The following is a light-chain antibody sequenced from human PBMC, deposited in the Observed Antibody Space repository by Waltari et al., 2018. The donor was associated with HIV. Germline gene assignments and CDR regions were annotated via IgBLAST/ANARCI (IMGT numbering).Light chain of an antibody. CDR3: QQLHTFPLP. J-gene: IGKJ4*01. CDR1: QDISDF. V-gene: IGKV1-9*01. Sequence: DIQLTQSPSFLSASVGDRVTVACRASQDISDFLAWYQQKPGTAPRLLIYDASTLYSGVPSRFRGSGSGTEFTLTISSLQPEDFASYYCQQLHTFPLPFGGGTKV. CDR2: DAS.